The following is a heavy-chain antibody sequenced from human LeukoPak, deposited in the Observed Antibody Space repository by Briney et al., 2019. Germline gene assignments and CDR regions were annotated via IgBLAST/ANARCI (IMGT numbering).Heavy chain of an antibody. CDR2: ISGSGEST. V-gene: IGHV3-23*01. CDR1: GVTFSSFA. D-gene: IGHD3-16*02. Sequence: GGSLRLSCAASGVTFSSFAMSWVRQAPGKGLEWVSSISGSGESTYYADYVKGRFTVSRDNSKNTLNLQLNSLRAEDTAVYYCAKDAIGQYRPYYFDCWGQGALVTVSS. CDR3: AKDAIGQYRPYYFDC. J-gene: IGHJ4*02.